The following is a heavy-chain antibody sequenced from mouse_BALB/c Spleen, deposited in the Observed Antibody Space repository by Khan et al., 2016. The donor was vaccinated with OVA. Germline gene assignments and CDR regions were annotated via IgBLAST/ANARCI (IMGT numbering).Heavy chain of an antibody. V-gene: IGHV5-9-3*01. Sequence: EVQLLESGGGLVMPAESLKLSCVASGFTFSRYPLHWLRQPPEKRLEWVAGICSGGSSAYYPDSVKWRITRSRDNPDNSLYLQMSSLRSEDTAIYYCARNEDYYGSRPDCDNWGQGTASTVAS. J-gene: IGHJ2*01. CDR2: ICSGGSSA. CDR1: GFTFSRYP. D-gene: IGHD1-1*01. CDR3: ARNEDYYGSRPDCDN.